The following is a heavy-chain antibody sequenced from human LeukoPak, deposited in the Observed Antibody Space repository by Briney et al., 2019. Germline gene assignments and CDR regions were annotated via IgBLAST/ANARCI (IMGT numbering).Heavy chain of an antibody. CDR1: GFTFSSYW. Sequence: GGSLRLSCAASGFTFSSYWMSWVRQAPGKGLEWVANIKQDGSEKYYVDSVKGRFTISRDNAKNSLYLQMNSLRAEDTAVYYCARDEAYSSSWYKNYYHGMDVWGQGTTVTVSS. CDR2: IKQDGSEK. D-gene: IGHD6-13*01. CDR3: ARDEAYSSSWYKNYYHGMDV. V-gene: IGHV3-7*01. J-gene: IGHJ6*02.